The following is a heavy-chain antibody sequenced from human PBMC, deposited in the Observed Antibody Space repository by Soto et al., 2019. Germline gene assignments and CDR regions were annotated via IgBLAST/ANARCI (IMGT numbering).Heavy chain of an antibody. J-gene: IGHJ4*02. CDR3: VKGGGGGTTWGDY. CDR2: ISSDETIV. CDR1: GYTFRGYG. D-gene: IGHD1-7*01. Sequence: EVQVVASGGGLVQPGGSLRLSCEGFGYTFRGYGMIWVRQAPGKGLECVSYISSDETIVNYADSVKGRFTISRDSAKNAVLLQMNSLRDEDTAVYYWVKGGGGGTTWGDYWGQGAQVTVSS. V-gene: IGHV3-48*02.